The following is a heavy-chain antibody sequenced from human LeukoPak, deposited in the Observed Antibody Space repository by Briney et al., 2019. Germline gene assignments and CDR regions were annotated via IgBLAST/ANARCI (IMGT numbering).Heavy chain of an antibody. Sequence: PGGSLRLSCAASGFTFSSYSMNWVRQAPGKGLEWVSSISSSSSYIYYADSVKGRFTISRDNSKNTLYLQMNSLRAEDTAVYYCAKSPRAPAMVTVFDYWGQGTLVTVSS. CDR3: AKSPRAPAMVTVFDY. CDR2: ISSSSSYI. D-gene: IGHD5-18*01. J-gene: IGHJ4*02. CDR1: GFTFSSYS. V-gene: IGHV3-21*04.